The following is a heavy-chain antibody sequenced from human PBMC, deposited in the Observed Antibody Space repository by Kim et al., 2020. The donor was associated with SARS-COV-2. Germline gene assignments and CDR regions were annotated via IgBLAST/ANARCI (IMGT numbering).Heavy chain of an antibody. CDR1: GFTFSSYW. V-gene: IGHV3-74*01. J-gene: IGHJ6*02. CDR3: ATIRGYSGYASFYYYYGMDV. D-gene: IGHD5-12*01. Sequence: GGSLRLSCAASGFTFSSYWMHWVRQAPGKGLVWVSRINSDGSSTSYADSVKGRFTISRDNAKNTLYLQMNSLRAEDTAVYYCATIRGYSGYASFYYYYGMDVWGQGTTVTVSS. CDR2: INSDGSST.